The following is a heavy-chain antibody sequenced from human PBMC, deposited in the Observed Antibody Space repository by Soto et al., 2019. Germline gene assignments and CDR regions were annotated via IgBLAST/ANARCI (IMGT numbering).Heavy chain of an antibody. D-gene: IGHD2-21*02. J-gene: IGHJ6*02. Sequence: SETLSLTCTFSGASISSSSFYWGWIRQPPGKGLESIANIYYDGSTYYNPSLKSRVTISVDTSKNQFSLKLNSVTAADTAVYYWARDLWGYCGTDCYPLDVWGQGTTVT. V-gene: IGHV4-39*07. CDR3: ARDLWGYCGTDCYPLDV. CDR2: IYYDGST. CDR1: GASISSSSFY.